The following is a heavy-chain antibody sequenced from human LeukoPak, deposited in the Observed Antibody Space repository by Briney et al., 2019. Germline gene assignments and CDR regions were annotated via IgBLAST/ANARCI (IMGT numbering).Heavy chain of an antibody. CDR1: GFTVNNNF. J-gene: IGHJ6*02. V-gene: IGHV3-53*01. CDR3: ASNRRRRVRGVTIFGVVFYGMDV. CDR2: FYSGVST. Sequence: PGGSLRLSCQCSGFTVNNNFMGWVRPAPGKGLGRVSVFYSGVSTYYPHPVKGRFTLFRDNSKNTLYLQKNSLRAEDTAVSYSASNRRRRVRGVTIFGVVFYGMDVWGQGTTVTVSS. D-gene: IGHD3-3*01.